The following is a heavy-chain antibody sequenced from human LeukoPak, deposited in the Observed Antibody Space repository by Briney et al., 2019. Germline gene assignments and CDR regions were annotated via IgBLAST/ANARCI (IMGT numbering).Heavy chain of an antibody. V-gene: IGHV1-69*13. CDR3: ARERGQYCSGGSCYYYYDMDV. D-gene: IGHD2-15*01. J-gene: IGHJ6*03. CDR1: GGIFSNYG. CDR2: IIPIFGSA. Sequence: GASVKVSCKTSGGIFSNYGINWVRQAPGQGLEWMGGIIPIFGSAKYAQKFQGRVTITADESTSTAYMELRRLRYEDTAVYYCARERGQYCSGGSCYYYYDMDVWGKGTTVSIS.